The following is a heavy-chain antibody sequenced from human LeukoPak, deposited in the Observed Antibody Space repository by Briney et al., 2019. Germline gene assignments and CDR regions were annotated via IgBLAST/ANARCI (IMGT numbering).Heavy chain of an antibody. V-gene: IGHV3-48*03. CDR1: GFTFSSYE. J-gene: IGHJ4*02. Sequence: GGSLRLSCAASGFTFSSYEMNWVRQAPGKGLEWVSYISSSGSSIHYADSVKGRFTISRDNSKNTLYLQMNSLRAEDTAVYYCAKLAEYAYSSGWFDYWGQGTLVTVSS. CDR2: ISSSGSSI. D-gene: IGHD6-19*01. CDR3: AKLAEYAYSSGWFDY.